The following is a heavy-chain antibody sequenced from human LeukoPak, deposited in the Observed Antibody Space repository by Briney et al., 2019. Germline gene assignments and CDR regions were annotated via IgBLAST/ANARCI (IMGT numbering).Heavy chain of an antibody. CDR2: IYYSGST. D-gene: IGHD4-23*01. CDR3: ARHADYGGNSGFALWFGP. J-gene: IGHJ5*02. V-gene: IGHV4-59*08. CDR1: GGSISSYY. Sequence: TSSETLSLTCTVSGGSISSYYWSWIRQPPGKGLEWIGYIYYSGSTNYNPSLKSRVTISVDTSKNQFSLKLSSVTAADTAVYYCARHADYGGNSGFALWFGPWGQGTLVTVSS.